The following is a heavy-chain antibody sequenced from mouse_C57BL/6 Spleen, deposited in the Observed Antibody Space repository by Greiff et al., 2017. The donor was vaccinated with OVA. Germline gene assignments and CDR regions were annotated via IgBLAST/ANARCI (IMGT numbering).Heavy chain of an antibody. CDR3: AREGSPIDC. D-gene: IGHD1-1*02. Sequence: VQLQQSGAELVRPGSSVKMSCKTSGYTFTSYGINWVKQRPGQGLEWIGYIYIGNGYTEYNDKFKGKATLTSDTSSSTAYMQISSLTSEDSAIYFCAREGSPIDCWGQGTTLTVSS. CDR2: IYIGNGYT. J-gene: IGHJ2*01. CDR1: GYTFTSYG. V-gene: IGHV1-58*01.